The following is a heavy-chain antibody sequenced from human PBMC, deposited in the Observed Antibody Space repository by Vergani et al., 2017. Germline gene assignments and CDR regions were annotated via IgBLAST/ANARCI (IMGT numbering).Heavy chain of an antibody. CDR2: ISAYNGNT. D-gene: IGHD2-2*01. V-gene: IGHV1-18*01. CDR3: ARVIVGCSRTNCFADH. CDR1: GYTFTSYG. Sequence: QVQLLQSGAEVKKPGASVKVSCKASGYTFTSYGISWVRQAPGQGLEWMGWISAYNGNTNYAQKLQGRVTMTTDTSTSTAYMEMTRLRPDDTAIYYCARVIVGCSRTNCFADHWGQGTLVTVSS. J-gene: IGHJ4*02.